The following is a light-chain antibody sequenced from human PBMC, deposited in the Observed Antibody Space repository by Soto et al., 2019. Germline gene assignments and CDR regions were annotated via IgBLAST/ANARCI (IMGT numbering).Light chain of an antibody. CDR3: QQYGGSPRIT. CDR2: GAS. V-gene: IGKV3-20*01. Sequence: DIVLTQSPDTLSLSPGESATLSCRASQSLGRYLAWYQQKPGQAPRLLIYGASNRATGIPDRFSGSGSGTDFTLIINRLEPEDVAIYYCQQYGGSPRITFGQGTRLEIK. CDR1: QSLGRY. J-gene: IGKJ5*01.